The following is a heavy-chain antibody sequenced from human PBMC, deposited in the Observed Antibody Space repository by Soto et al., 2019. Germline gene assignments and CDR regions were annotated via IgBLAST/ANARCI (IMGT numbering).Heavy chain of an antibody. D-gene: IGHD2-2*01. Sequence: QVQLVESGGGVVQPGGSLRLSCAASGFTFSDYGMHWVRQAPGKGLEWVAVVSYDGSKKYYGDSVKGRFTVSRDNSMHTLYLQMNSLGAEDTAVYYCAKDSCSTTTCSTSAFDLWGQGTMVTVS. V-gene: IGHV3-30*18. CDR1: GFTFSDYG. CDR3: AKDSCSTTTCSTSAFDL. CDR2: VSYDGSKK. J-gene: IGHJ3*01.